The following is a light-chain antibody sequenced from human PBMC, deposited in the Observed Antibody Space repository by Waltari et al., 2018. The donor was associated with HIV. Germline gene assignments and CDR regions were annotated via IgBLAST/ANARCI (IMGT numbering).Light chain of an antibody. CDR3: QAWDNITAI. V-gene: IGLV3-1*01. Sequence: SYELTQPPSVSVSPGQTASLTCSGHKLGDKFASWYQQKPGKSPVMVIYQDNERPSGIPERFSVSNSGNTATLTISGTQALDEADYFCQAWDNITAIFGGGTKLTVL. CDR1: KLGDKF. J-gene: IGLJ2*01. CDR2: QDN.